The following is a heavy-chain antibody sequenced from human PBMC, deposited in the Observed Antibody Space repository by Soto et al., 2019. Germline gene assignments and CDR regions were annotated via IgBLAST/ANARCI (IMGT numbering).Heavy chain of an antibody. J-gene: IGHJ1*01. Sequence: QVQLVQSGAEVKKPGASVKVSCKASGYTFTTYYMHWVRQAPGQGLEWMGIINPSGGSTSYAQKFQGRVTMTRDTSTTTVYMELSSLRSEDMAVYYCTRGTSATTGSPSGGNFQYWGQGTLVTVSS. V-gene: IGHV1-46*03. CDR3: TRGTSATTGSPSGGNFQY. D-gene: IGHD3-10*01. CDR1: GYTFTTYY. CDR2: INPSGGST.